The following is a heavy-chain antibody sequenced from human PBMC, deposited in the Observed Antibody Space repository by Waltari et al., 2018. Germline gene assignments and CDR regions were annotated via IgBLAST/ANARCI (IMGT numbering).Heavy chain of an antibody. V-gene: IGHV3-23*01. CDR2: ISGNGGDI. D-gene: IGHD1-26*01. CDR3: AKGDSGSYYWYFDY. J-gene: IGHJ4*02. CDR1: GFTFSSYA. Sequence: EVQVLESGGGLVQPGGSLRLSCAASGFTFSSYAMYWVRQAPGKGLEWVSTISGNGGDIFYADSVKGRFTISRDNSKNTLYLQMNSLRAEDTAVYFCAKGDSGSYYWYFDYWGQGTLVTVSS.